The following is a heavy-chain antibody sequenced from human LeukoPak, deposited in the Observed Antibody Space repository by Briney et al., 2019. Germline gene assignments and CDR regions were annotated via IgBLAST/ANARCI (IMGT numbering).Heavy chain of an antibody. CDR1: GFTFTNYW. CDR2: IKQDRSEK. CDR3: ARAGELRYMDV. D-gene: IGHD3-16*01. J-gene: IGHJ6*03. V-gene: IGHV3-7*01. Sequence: GGSLRLSCAASGFTFTNYWMSWVRQAPGKGLELVANIKQDRSEKYYVDSVKGRFTISRDNAKNSLFLQMSSLRADDTAIYYCARAGELRYMDVWGKGTAVTVSS.